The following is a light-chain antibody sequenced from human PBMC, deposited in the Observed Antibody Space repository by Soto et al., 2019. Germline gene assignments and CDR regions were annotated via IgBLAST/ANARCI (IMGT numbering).Light chain of an antibody. V-gene: IGKV1-27*01. CDR1: QGISNY. J-gene: IGKJ1*01. Sequence: DIRMTQSLPSLSASVGDKITITCRASQGISNYLAWYQQKPGEVPKLLIYAASTLQSGVSSRFSGSGSGTVFTLTIKSLQPEDVASYYCQSYDNVPRTFGQGTKVEVE. CDR2: AAS. CDR3: QSYDNVPRT.